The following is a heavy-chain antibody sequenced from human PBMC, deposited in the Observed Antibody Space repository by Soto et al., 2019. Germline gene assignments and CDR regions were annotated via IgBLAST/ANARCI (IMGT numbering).Heavy chain of an antibody. CDR1: GYTFTSYY. J-gene: IGHJ6*02. CDR2: INPSGGST. CDR3: AREDSSPTQYYYYYGMDV. Sequence: ASGKVSCKASGYTFTSYYMHWVRQAPGQGLEWMGIINPSGGSTSYTQKFQGRVTMTRDTSTSTFYMELSSLRSEDTAVYYCAREDSSPTQYYYYYGMDVWGQGTTVTVSS. V-gene: IGHV1-46*01. D-gene: IGHD6-13*01.